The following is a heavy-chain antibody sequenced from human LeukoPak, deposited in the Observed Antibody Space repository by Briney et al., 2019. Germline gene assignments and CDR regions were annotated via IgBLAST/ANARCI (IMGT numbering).Heavy chain of an antibody. Sequence: SETLSLTCTVSGGSISSYYWSWIRQPAGKGLEWIGRIYTSGSTNYNPSLKSRATMSVDTSKNQFSLKLSSVTAADTAVYYCARVIAVAGNYYFDYWGQGTLVTVSS. V-gene: IGHV4-4*07. CDR3: ARVIAVAGNYYFDY. CDR1: GGSISSYY. CDR2: IYTSGST. D-gene: IGHD6-19*01. J-gene: IGHJ4*02.